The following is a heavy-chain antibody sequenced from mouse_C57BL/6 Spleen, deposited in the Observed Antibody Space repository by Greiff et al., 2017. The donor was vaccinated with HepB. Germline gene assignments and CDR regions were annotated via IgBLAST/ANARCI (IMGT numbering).Heavy chain of an antibody. D-gene: IGHD2-4*01. J-gene: IGHJ4*01. CDR1: GYSFTSYY. V-gene: IGHV1-66*01. Sequence: VQLQQSGPELVKPGASVKISCKASGYSFTSYYIHWVKQRPGQGLEGIGLIYPGSSNTKYNEKFKGKATLTADTSSSTAYMQVSSLTSEDSAVYYCARWDDYCDYALDYWGQGTSVTVSS. CDR2: IYPGSSNT. CDR3: ARWDDYCDYALDY.